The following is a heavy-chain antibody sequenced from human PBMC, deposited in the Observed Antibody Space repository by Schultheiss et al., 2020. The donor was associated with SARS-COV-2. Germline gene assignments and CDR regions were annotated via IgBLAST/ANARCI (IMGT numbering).Heavy chain of an antibody. V-gene: IGHV3-23*01. J-gene: IGHJ4*02. CDR2: ISGSGVRT. CDR1: GFSFDDFA. Sequence: GGSLRLSCAASGFSFDDFAMIWVRQALGKGLEWVSSISGSGVRTDYADSVKGRFTISRDNSKNTLYLQMNSLRAEDTAVYYCAIGLKSTYYDYVWGSPDLDYWGQGTLVTVSS. D-gene: IGHD3-16*01. CDR3: AIGLKSTYYDYVWGSPDLDY.